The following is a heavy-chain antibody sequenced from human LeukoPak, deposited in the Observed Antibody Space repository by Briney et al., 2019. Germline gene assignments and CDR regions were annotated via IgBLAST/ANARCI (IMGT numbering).Heavy chain of an antibody. CDR3: ARGGVNPVDH. J-gene: IGHJ4*02. D-gene: IGHD1-14*01. V-gene: IGHV3-74*01. CDR1: GFPFNSFW. CDR2: MNEYSTTI. Sequence: GGSLKLSCAASGFPFNSFWMHWVRQAPGKGLVWVSDMNEYSTTIRYADSVKGRFTISRDNAKSILYLQMNNLRAEDTAMYFCARGGVNPVDHWGQGTLVTVSS.